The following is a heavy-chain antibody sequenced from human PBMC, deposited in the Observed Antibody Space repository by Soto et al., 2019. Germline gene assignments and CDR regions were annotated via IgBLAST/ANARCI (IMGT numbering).Heavy chain of an antibody. Sequence: QVQLVQSGAEVKKPGSSVKVSCKASGGTFSSYAISWVRQAPGQGLEWMGGIIPIFGTANYAQKFQGRVTITADESTSTAYMELSSLRSEDTAVYYCARDVDPYYYDSSGPLSADYWGQGTLVTVSS. CDR3: ARDVDPYYYDSSGPLSADY. J-gene: IGHJ4*02. CDR1: GGTFSSYA. D-gene: IGHD3-22*01. CDR2: IIPIFGTA. V-gene: IGHV1-69*12.